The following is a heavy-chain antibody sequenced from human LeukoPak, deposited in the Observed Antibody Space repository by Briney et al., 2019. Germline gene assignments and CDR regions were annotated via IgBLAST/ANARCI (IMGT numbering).Heavy chain of an antibody. CDR3: AKSVVVADLYYYYGMDV. CDR1: GFTFSSYA. J-gene: IGHJ6*02. Sequence: PGGSLRLSCAASGFTFSSYAMSWVRQAPGKGLEWVSAISGSGGSTYYADSVKGRFTISRDNSKNTLYLQMNSLRAEDTAVYYCAKSVVVADLYYYYGMDVRGQGTTVTVSS. D-gene: IGHD2-15*01. CDR2: ISGSGGST. V-gene: IGHV3-23*01.